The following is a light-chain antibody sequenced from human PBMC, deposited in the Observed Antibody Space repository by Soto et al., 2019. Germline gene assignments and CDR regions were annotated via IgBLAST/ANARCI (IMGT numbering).Light chain of an antibody. Sequence: QSVPTQPPSASGTPGQRVTITCYGDNSNIASNSVNWYQQLPGTAPKLLIYSDNRRPSGVPDRFSASKSGASAFLTISGLQSDDEDDYYCSSWDRSLDNWMFGGGTQLTVL. V-gene: IGLV1-44*01. CDR1: NSNIASNS. CDR2: SDN. J-gene: IGLJ3*02. CDR3: SSWDRSLDNWM.